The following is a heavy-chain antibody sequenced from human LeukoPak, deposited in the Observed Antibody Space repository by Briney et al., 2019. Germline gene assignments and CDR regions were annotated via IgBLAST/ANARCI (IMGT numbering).Heavy chain of an antibody. CDR1: GFTYSHNG. J-gene: IGHJ4*02. Sequence: GGSLRLSCVASGFTYSHNGMHWVRQAPGKGLEWVAVISYDGSNKYYADSVKGRFTISRDNSKNTLYLQMNSLRAEDTAVYYCTVLLWFGDDYWGQGTLVTVSS. CDR2: ISYDGSNK. V-gene: IGHV3-30*03. D-gene: IGHD3-10*01. CDR3: TVLLWFGDDY.